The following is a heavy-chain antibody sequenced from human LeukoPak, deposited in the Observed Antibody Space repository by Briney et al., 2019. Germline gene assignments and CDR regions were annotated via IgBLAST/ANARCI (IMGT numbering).Heavy chain of an antibody. CDR1: GGSISSSSYY. CDR3: ARAVVVQRVIDY. Sequence: SETLSLTCTVSGGSISSSSYYWRWIRQPPGKVLEWIGSIYYSASTYYNPSLKSRVTISVDTSKNQFSLKLSSVTAADTAVYYCARAVVVQRVIDYWGQGTLVTVSS. J-gene: IGHJ4*02. D-gene: IGHD3-22*01. V-gene: IGHV4-39*07. CDR2: IYYSAST.